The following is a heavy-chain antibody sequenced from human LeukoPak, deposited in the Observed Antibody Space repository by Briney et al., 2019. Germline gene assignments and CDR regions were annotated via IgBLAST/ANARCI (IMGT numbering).Heavy chain of an antibody. J-gene: IGHJ4*02. CDR2: ISSSSSYI. CDR3: ARDESGYDGY. V-gene: IGHV3-21*01. D-gene: IGHD5-12*01. Sequence: GGSLRLSCAASGFTFSSYSINWVRQAPGKGLEWVSSISSSSSYIYYAGPVKGRFTISTDNAKNSLYLQMNSLRAEDTAVYYCARDESGYDGYWGQGTLVTVSS. CDR1: GFTFSSYS.